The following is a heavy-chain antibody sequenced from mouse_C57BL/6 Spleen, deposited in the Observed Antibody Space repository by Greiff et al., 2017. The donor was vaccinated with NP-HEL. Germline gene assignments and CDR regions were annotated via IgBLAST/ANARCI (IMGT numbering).Heavy chain of an antibody. V-gene: IGHV1-4*01. Sequence: QVQLQQSGAELARPGASVKMSCKASGYTFTSYTMHWVKQRPGQGLEWIGYINPSSGYTKYNQKFKDKATLTADKSSSTAYMQLSSLTSEDAAVYYCARRWSYGPWFADWGKGTLVTVSA. J-gene: IGHJ3*01. CDR3: ARRWSYGPWFAD. CDR2: INPSSGYT. CDR1: GYTFTSYT. D-gene: IGHD1-1*02.